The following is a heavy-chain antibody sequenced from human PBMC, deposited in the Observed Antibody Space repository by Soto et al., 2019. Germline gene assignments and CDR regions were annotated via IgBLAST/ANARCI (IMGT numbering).Heavy chain of an antibody. Sequence: ASVKVSCTASGYTFTSYAMHWVRQAPGQRLEWMGWINAGNGNTKYSQKFQGRVTITRDTSASTAYMELSSLRSEDTAVYYCARGEGIFGVVIIGGTFDYWGQGTLVTVSS. CDR1: GYTFTSYA. CDR2: INAGNGNT. V-gene: IGHV1-3*01. J-gene: IGHJ4*02. CDR3: ARGEGIFGVVIIGGTFDY. D-gene: IGHD3-3*01.